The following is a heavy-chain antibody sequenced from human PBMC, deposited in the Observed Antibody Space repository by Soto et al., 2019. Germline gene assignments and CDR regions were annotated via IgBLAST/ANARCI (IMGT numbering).Heavy chain of an antibody. CDR3: ARAWVVVTAPDY. J-gene: IGHJ4*02. Sequence: QVQLVQSGAEEKKPGASVKVSCKASGYTFTSYAMHWVRQAPGQRLEWMGWINAGNGNTKYSQKFQGRATITRDTPASKAYMELSSLRSEDTAVYYCARAWVVVTAPDYWGQGTLVTVSS. D-gene: IGHD2-21*02. CDR1: GYTFTSYA. CDR2: INAGNGNT. V-gene: IGHV1-3*05.